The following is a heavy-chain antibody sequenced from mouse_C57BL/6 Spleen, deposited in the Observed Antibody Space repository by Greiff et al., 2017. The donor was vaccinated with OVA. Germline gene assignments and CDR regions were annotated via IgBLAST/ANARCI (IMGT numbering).Heavy chain of an antibody. CDR2: ISSGGSYT. J-gene: IGHJ3*01. CDR3: ARHDYDEGKFAY. D-gene: IGHD2-4*01. V-gene: IGHV5-6*01. CDR1: GFTFSSYG. Sequence: EVNVVESGGDLVKPGGSLKLSCAASGFTFSSYGMSWVRQTPDKRLEWVATISSGGSYTYYPDSVKGRFTISRDNAKNTLYLQMSSLKSEDTAMYYCARHDYDEGKFAYWGQGTLVTVSA.